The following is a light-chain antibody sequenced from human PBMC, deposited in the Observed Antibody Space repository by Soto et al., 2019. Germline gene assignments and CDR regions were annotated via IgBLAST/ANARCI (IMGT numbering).Light chain of an antibody. Sequence: QSAVTQPASVSGSPGQPITISCTGTSSDVGGYNYVSWYQQHPGKAPKLMIYDVTNRPSGVSNHFSGSKSGNTASLTISGLQAEDEADYYCSSYTSSSIVVFGGGTKLTVL. V-gene: IGLV2-14*03. J-gene: IGLJ2*01. CDR1: SSDVGGYNY. CDR3: SSYTSSSIVV. CDR2: DVT.